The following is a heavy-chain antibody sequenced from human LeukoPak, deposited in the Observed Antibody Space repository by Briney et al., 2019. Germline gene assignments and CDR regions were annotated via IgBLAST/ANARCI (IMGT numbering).Heavy chain of an antibody. CDR1: GFTFSSYW. D-gene: IGHD6-13*01. J-gene: IGHJ3*02. CDR3: AKDLLAAAGNDAFDI. Sequence: GGSLRLSCAASGFTFSSYWMTWVRQAPGKGLEWVSGISGSGISTYYADSVKGRFTISRDNSKNTLYMQMNSLSAEDTAIYYCAKDLLAAAGNDAFDIWGQGTMVTVSS. CDR2: ISGSGIST. V-gene: IGHV3-23*01.